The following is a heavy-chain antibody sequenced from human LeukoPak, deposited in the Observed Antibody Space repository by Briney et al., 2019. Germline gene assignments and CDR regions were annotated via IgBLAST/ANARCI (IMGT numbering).Heavy chain of an antibody. Sequence: GASVKVSCKASGGTFSSYAINWVRQAPGQGLEWMGAIIPIFDTANYAQIFQGRVTITADKSTRTAYMELSSLRSEDTAVYYCARGSVESGYSSSWFHLGAFDIWGQGTMVTVSS. J-gene: IGHJ3*02. V-gene: IGHV1-69*06. CDR1: GGTFSSYA. CDR2: IIPIFDTA. D-gene: IGHD6-13*01. CDR3: ARGSVESGYSSSWFHLGAFDI.